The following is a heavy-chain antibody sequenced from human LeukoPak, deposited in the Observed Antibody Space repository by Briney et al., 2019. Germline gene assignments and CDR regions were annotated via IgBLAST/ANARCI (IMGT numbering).Heavy chain of an antibody. CDR3: AKPRPRKSTSWPPGDS. D-gene: IGHD6-13*01. CDR2: ISGSGDST. V-gene: IGHV3-23*01. Sequence: GGSLRLSCAASGFTFSSYAMSWVRQAPGKGLEWVSAISGSGDSTYYGDSVKGRFTISRDNSKNTLYLQMNSLRAEDTAVYYCAKPRPRKSTSWPPGDSWAQETLVTVS. CDR1: GFTFSSYA. J-gene: IGHJ5*01.